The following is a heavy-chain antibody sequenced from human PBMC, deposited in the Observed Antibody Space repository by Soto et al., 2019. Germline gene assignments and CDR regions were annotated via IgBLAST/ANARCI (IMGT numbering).Heavy chain of an antibody. CDR2: IKTKTDGGTT. V-gene: IGHV3-15*07. CDR3: STGLGTYYARFDY. Sequence: EVHLVESGGGLVKPGGSLRHSCAASGFTFNNAWMNWVRQAPGRGLEWVGRIKTKTDGGTTDYAAPVTGRFTISRDDSKNTVYLEMNSLKAEDTAVYYCSTGLGTYYARFDYWGRGTLVTVSS. CDR1: GFTFNNAW. D-gene: IGHD3-10*01. J-gene: IGHJ4*02.